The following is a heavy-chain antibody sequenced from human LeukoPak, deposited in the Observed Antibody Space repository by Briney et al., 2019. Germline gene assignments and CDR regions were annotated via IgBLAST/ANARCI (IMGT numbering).Heavy chain of an antibody. V-gene: IGHV3-23*01. Sequence: GGSLRLSCAASGFTFSSYAMSWVRQAPGKGLEWVSAISGSGGSTYYADSVRGRFTISRDTYKNTLYLQMKSLRAEDTAVYYCAKSRGRYFDWPNYGMDVWGQGTTVTVSS. D-gene: IGHD3-9*01. CDR1: GFTFSSYA. J-gene: IGHJ6*02. CDR2: ISGSGGST. CDR3: AKSRGRYFDWPNYGMDV.